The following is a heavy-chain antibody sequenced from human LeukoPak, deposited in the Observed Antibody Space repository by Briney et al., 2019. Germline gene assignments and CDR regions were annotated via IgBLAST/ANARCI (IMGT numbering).Heavy chain of an antibody. CDR3: AKDLPMYYYGSGSSPPDY. D-gene: IGHD3-10*01. CDR2: ISYDGSNK. J-gene: IGHJ4*02. CDR1: AFSLNAYN. V-gene: IGHV3-30*18. Sequence: GGSLRLSCAASAFSLNAYNMNWVRQAPGKGLEWVAVISYDGSNKYYADSVKGRFTISRDNSKNTLYLQMNSLRAEDTAVYYCAKDLPMYYYGSGSSPPDYWGQGTLVTVSS.